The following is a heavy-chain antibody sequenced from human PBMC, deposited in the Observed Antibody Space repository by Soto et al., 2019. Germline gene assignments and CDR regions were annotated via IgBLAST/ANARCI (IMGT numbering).Heavy chain of an antibody. Sequence: GGSLRLSCAASGFIFENFGMSWVRQAPGKGLEWISSISGSGFKKYYADSVKGRFTISGDNSKSTVYLELNNLSAEDTAVYHCAKNQGVELVPLATVDWFDPWGQGSVVTVSS. CDR1: GFIFENFG. D-gene: IGHD1-26*01. CDR3: AKNQGVELVPLATVDWFDP. V-gene: IGHV3-23*01. CDR2: ISGSGFKK. J-gene: IGHJ5*02.